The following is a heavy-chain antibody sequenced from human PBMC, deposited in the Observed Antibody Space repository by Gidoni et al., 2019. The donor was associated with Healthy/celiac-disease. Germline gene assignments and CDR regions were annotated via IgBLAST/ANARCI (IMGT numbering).Heavy chain of an antibody. Sequence: QVQLQESGPGLVKPSETLSLTCTVSGGSISSYYWSWIRQPPGKGLEWIGYIYYSGSTNYNPSLKSRVTISVDTSKNQFSLKLSSVTAADTAVYYCARGGVRGVKEYYFDYWGQGTLVTVSS. CDR3: ARGGVRGVKEYYFDY. J-gene: IGHJ4*02. CDR2: IYYSGST. D-gene: IGHD3-10*01. V-gene: IGHV4-59*01. CDR1: GGSISSYY.